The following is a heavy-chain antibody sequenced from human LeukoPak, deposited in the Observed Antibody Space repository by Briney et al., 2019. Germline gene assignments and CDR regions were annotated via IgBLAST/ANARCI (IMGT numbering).Heavy chain of an antibody. V-gene: IGHV3-23*01. CDR3: AKDPSGYCSGGSCGNWFDP. CDR1: GFSFSDYA. CDR2: LSGSGTRI. Sequence: GGSLRLSCAAHGFSFSDYAMSWVLQAPGKGLEWVSSLSGSGTRILFADSVKGRFTFSRDNSKNTLYLQMNSLRAEDTAVYYCAKDPSGYCSGGSCGNWFDPWGQGTLVTVSS. J-gene: IGHJ5*02. D-gene: IGHD2-15*01.